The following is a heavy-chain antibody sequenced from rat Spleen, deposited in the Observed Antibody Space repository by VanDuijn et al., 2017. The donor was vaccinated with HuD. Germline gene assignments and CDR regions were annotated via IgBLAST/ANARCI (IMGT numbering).Heavy chain of an antibody. V-gene: IGHV5-29*01. D-gene: IGHD1-11*01. CDR1: GFTFSNYG. CDR2: ISYDGSST. Sequence: EVQLVESGGGLVQPGRSLKLSCAASGFTFSNYGMAWVRQAPTKGLEWVAAISYDGSSTYYRDSVKGRFTISRDNAKSTLYLQMDSLRSEDTATYYCARTYGGYSDYWGQGVMVTVSS. CDR3: ARTYGGYSDY. J-gene: IGHJ2*01.